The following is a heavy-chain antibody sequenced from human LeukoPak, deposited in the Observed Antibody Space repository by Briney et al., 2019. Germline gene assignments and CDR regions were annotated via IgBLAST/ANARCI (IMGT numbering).Heavy chain of an antibody. CDR1: GFTFSSYA. Sequence: GGSLRLSCAASGFTFSSYAMSWVRPAPGKGLEWVSAISGSGGSTYYADSVKGRFTISRDNSKNTLYLQMNSLRAEDTAVYYCANTPHSSGWQSYYYYGMDVWGQGTTVTVSS. V-gene: IGHV3-23*01. J-gene: IGHJ6*02. D-gene: IGHD6-19*01. CDR3: ANTPHSSGWQSYYYYGMDV. CDR2: ISGSGGST.